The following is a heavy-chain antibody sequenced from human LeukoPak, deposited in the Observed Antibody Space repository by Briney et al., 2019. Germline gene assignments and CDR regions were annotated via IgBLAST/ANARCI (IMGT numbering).Heavy chain of an antibody. Sequence: GESLRLSCAASGFTFSSYAMSWVRQAPGKGLEWVSAISGSGGSTYYADSVKGRFTISRDNSKNTLYLQMNSLRAEDTAVYYCAKDPSDFGSYLDYWGQGTLVTVSS. D-gene: IGHD1-26*01. J-gene: IGHJ4*02. CDR1: GFTFSSYA. CDR3: AKDPSDFGSYLDY. CDR2: ISGSGGST. V-gene: IGHV3-23*01.